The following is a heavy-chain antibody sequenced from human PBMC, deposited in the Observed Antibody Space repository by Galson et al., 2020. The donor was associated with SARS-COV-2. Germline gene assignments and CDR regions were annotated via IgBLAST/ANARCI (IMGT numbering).Heavy chain of an antibody. CDR1: GYSFTSYW. CDR2: IYPGDSDT. V-gene: IGHV5-51*01. Sequence: HGESLKISCKGSGYSFTSYWIGWVRQMPGKGLEWMGIIYPGDSDTRYSPSFQGQVTISADKSISTAYLQWSSLKASDTAMYYCARHPYYDYGVFTVNWYFDLWGRGTLVTVSS. D-gene: IGHD4-17*01. CDR3: ARHPYYDYGVFTVNWYFDL. J-gene: IGHJ2*01.